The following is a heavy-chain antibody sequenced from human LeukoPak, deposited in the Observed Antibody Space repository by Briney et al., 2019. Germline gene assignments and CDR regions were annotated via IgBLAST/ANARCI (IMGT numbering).Heavy chain of an antibody. CDR1: GGTLNNYA. J-gene: IGHJ4*02. V-gene: IGHV1-69*04. Sequence: GSSVKVSCKASGGTLNNYAIIWVRQAPGQGLEWMGRIIPIIDVTNSAQKFQGRVAITAGTSTSTVYMELTSLRSEDTAIYYCASSGRDFDYWGQGTLVTVSS. CDR2: IIPIIDVT. CDR3: ASSGRDFDY. D-gene: IGHD3-3*01.